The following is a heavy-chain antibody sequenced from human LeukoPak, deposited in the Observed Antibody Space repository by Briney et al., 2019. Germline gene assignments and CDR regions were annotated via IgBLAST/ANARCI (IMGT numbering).Heavy chain of an antibody. CDR3: ARRGSRRGDGMDV. J-gene: IGHJ6*02. CDR2: IYPGDSDT. V-gene: IGHV5-51*01. D-gene: IGHD3-10*01. Sequence: GESLKISCNGSEYXFTSYWIAWVRQLPGKGLGWMGIIYPGDSDTRYSPSFQGQVTISADKSISTAYLQWSSLKASDTAMYYCARRGSRRGDGMDVWGQGTTATVSS. CDR1: EYXFTSYW.